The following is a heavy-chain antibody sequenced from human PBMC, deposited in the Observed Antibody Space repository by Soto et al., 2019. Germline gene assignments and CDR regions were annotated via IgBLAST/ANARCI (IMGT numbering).Heavy chain of an antibody. CDR3: AKDRGYSGYADFRASYYYYYGMDV. CDR1: GFTFSSYA. CDR2: ISGSGGST. Sequence: PGGSLRLSCAASGFTFSSYAMSWVRQAPGKGLEWVSAISGSGGSTYYADSVKGRFTISRDNSKNTLYLQMNSLRAEDTAVYYCAKDRGYSGYADFRASYYYYYGMDVWGQGTTVTVSS. V-gene: IGHV3-23*01. D-gene: IGHD5-12*01. J-gene: IGHJ6*02.